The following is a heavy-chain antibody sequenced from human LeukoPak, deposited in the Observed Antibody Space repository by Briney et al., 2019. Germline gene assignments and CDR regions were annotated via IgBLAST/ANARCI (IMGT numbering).Heavy chain of an antibody. V-gene: IGHV3-33*01. CDR3: ARDILFRSSSWYGLLGY. Sequence: GRSLRLSCAASGFTFSSYGMHWVRQAPGKGLEWVAVIWYDGSNKYYADSVKGRFTISRDNSKNTLYLQMNSLRAEDTAVYYCARDILFRSSSWYGLLGYWGQGTLVTVSS. CDR2: IWYDGSNK. D-gene: IGHD6-13*01. J-gene: IGHJ4*02. CDR1: GFTFSSYG.